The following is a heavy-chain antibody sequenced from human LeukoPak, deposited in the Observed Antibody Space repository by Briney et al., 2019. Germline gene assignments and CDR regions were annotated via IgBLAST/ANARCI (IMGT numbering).Heavy chain of an antibody. D-gene: IGHD6-6*01. Sequence: GGSLRLSCAAYGLTVSSEYLAWVRQAPGKGLEWISVIYGAGATYYADSVEGRFTISRDTYNNALYLQMNSSRVEDTAVYHCARLLPASRHYFDYWGRGTPVTVSS. V-gene: IGHV3-53*01. CDR3: ARLLPASRHYFDY. CDR2: IYGAGAT. CDR1: GLTVSSEY. J-gene: IGHJ4*02.